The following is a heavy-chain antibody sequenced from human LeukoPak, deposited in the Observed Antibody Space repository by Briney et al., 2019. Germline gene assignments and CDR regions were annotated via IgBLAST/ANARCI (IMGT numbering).Heavy chain of an antibody. CDR2: ITGSSSYL. D-gene: IGHD3-22*01. CDR3: ARGREKGYYYDSSGYYYAWFDP. Sequence: GGFLRLSCAASGFTFNGYSMNWVRQAPGKGLEWVSSITGSSSYLFYADSVKGRFTISRDNAKNSLYLQMNSLRAEDTAVYYCARGREKGYYYDSSGYYYAWFDPWGQGTLVTVSS. V-gene: IGHV3-21*01. J-gene: IGHJ5*02. CDR1: GFTFNGYS.